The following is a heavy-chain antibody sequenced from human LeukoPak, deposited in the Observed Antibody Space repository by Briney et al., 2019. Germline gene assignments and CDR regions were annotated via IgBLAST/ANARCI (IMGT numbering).Heavy chain of an antibody. CDR2: IYYSGST. J-gene: IGHJ4*02. Sequence: SETLSLTCTVSGGSISNYYWSWIRQPPGKGLEWIGSIYYSGSTYYNPSLKSRVTISVDTSKNQFSLKLSSVTAADTAVYYCASISWELLDYWGQGTLVTVSS. CDR1: GGSISNYY. CDR3: ASISWELLDY. V-gene: IGHV4-59*05. D-gene: IGHD1-26*01.